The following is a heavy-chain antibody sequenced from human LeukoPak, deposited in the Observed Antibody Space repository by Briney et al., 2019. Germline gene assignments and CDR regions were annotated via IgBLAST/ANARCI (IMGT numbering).Heavy chain of an antibody. CDR2: ISAYNGNT. CDR1: GYTFTSYG. V-gene: IGHV1-18*01. D-gene: IGHD6-13*01. J-gene: IGHJ4*02. CDR3: ARPARRYSSSWYTDY. Sequence: GASVKVSCKASGYTFTSYGISWVRQAPGQGLERMGWISAYNGNTNYAQKLQGRVTMTTDTSTSTAYMELRSLRSDDTAVYYCARPARRYSSSWYTDYWGQGTLVTVSS.